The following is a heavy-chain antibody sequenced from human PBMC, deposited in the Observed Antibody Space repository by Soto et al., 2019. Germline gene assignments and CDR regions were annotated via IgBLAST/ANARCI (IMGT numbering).Heavy chain of an antibody. V-gene: IGHV1-2*02. D-gene: IGHD6-19*01. CDR3: ARGDGAVAGTRWYFDL. CDR1: GYTFTGYY. CDR2: INPNSGGT. J-gene: IGHJ2*01. Sequence: QVQLVQSGAEVKKPGASVKVSCKASGYTFTGYYMHWVRQAPGQGLEWMGWINPNSGGTNYAQKFQGRGTMTRDTSISTAYMELSRLRSDDTAVYYCARGDGAVAGTRWYFDLWGRGTLVTVSS.